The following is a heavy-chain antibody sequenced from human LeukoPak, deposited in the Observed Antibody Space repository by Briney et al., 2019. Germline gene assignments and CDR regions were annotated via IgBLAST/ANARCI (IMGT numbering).Heavy chain of an antibody. J-gene: IGHJ4*02. D-gene: IGHD6-13*01. CDR1: GGTFSSYA. Sequence: SVKVSCTASGGTFSSYAISWVRQAPGQGLEWMGGIIPIFGTANYTQKFPGTVTITADKSTSTAYMELSSLRSEDTAVYYCCGTITAAAGTFDYWGEGTLVSVSS. CDR3: CGTITAAAGTFDY. CDR2: IIPIFGTA. V-gene: IGHV1-69*06.